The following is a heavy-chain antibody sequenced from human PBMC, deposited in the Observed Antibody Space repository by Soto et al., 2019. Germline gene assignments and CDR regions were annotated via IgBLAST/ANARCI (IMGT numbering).Heavy chain of an antibody. V-gene: IGHV4-4*07. D-gene: IGHD1-26*01. CDR1: RGYVNTFH. CDR2: IFPNRNT. CDR3: ARVVGATNWFDP. J-gene: IGHJ5*02. Sequence: SETLSLTCTVSRGYVNTFHWSWFRQPAGKGLEWIGRIFPNRNTNYSPSLKSRVTMSVDTSKNQFSLKLSSVTAADTAVYYCARVVGATNWFDPWGQGTLVTVSS.